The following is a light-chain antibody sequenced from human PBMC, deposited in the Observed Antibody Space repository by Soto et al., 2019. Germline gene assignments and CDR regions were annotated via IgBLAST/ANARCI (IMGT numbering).Light chain of an antibody. Sequence: EMVLTQSPGTLSLSPGERATLSCRASQSVSSSYLAWYQQKPGQAPRFLISGASTRATGIPDRFSGSGSGTDFTLTISRLEPEDFAVYYCQQYGSSPTTLGQGTKVDI. CDR2: GAS. CDR1: QSVSSSY. V-gene: IGKV3-20*01. CDR3: QQYGSSPTT. J-gene: IGKJ1*01.